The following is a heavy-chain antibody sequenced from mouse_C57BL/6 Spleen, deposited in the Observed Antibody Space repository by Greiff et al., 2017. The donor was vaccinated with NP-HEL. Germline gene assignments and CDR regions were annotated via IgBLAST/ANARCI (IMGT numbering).Heavy chain of an antibody. CDR3: ARRGDDAMDY. Sequence: VQLQQSGPVLVKPGASVKMSCEASGYTFTDYYMNWVKQSHGKSLEWIGVINPYNGGTSYNQKFKGKATLTVDKSSSTAYMELNSLTSEDSAVYYCARRGDDAMDYWGQGTSVTVSS. CDR2: INPYNGGT. CDR1: GYTFTDYY. J-gene: IGHJ4*01. V-gene: IGHV1-19*01.